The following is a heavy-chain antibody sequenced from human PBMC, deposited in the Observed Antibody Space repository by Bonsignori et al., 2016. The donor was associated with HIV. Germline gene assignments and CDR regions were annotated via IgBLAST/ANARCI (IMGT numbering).Heavy chain of an antibody. D-gene: IGHD1-26*01. CDR3: ARAGAGIFQH. V-gene: IGHV4-34*01. CDR2: ISHGGGT. CDR1: GGSFSGYF. J-gene: IGHJ1*01. Sequence: SETLSLTCAVYGGSFSGYFWTWIRQFPGKGLEWIGEISHGGGTNNNPSLQSRVTISIDASKNQFSLNLTSLTAADTAIYYCARAGAGIFQHWGHGSLVTVSS.